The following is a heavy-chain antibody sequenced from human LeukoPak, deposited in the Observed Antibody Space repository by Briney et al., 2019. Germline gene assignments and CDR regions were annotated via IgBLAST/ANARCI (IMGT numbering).Heavy chain of an antibody. CDR3: ARHTSEYFDWLSLFDY. V-gene: IGHV4-59*05. CDR1: GASISSYY. J-gene: IGHJ4*02. D-gene: IGHD3-9*01. Sequence: PSETLSLTCKVSGASISSYYWSWIRQPPGKGLGWIGSIYYSGSTYYNPSLKSRVTISVDTSKNQFSLKLSSVTAADTAVYYCARHTSEYFDWLSLFDYWGQGTLVTVSS. CDR2: IYYSGST.